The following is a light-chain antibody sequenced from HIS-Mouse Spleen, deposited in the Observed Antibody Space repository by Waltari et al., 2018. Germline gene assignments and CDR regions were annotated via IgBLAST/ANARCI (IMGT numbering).Light chain of an antibody. Sequence: QSALTQPRSVSGSPGPSVTISCTGTSSDVGGYHYVSWYQQHPGKAPKLMIYDVSKRPSGVPDRFSGSKSGNTASLTISGLQAEDEADYYCCSYAGSYTWVFGGGTKLTVL. V-gene: IGLV2-11*01. CDR2: DVS. CDR3: CSYAGSYTWV. CDR1: SSDVGGYHY. J-gene: IGLJ3*02.